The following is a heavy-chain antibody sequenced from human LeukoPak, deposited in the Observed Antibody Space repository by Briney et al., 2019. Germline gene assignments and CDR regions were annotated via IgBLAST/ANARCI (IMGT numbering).Heavy chain of an antibody. D-gene: IGHD3-3*01. CDR3: ARRGITFFGVVINVRDYYYYMDV. Sequence: PSETLSLTCTVSGGSISSSSYYWGWIRQPPGKGLEWIGSIYYSGSTYYNPSLKSRVTISVDTSKNQFSLKLSSVTAADTAVYSCARRGITFFGVVINVRDYYYYMDVWGKGTTVTVSS. J-gene: IGHJ6*03. CDR2: IYYSGST. V-gene: IGHV4-39*01. CDR1: GGSISSSSYY.